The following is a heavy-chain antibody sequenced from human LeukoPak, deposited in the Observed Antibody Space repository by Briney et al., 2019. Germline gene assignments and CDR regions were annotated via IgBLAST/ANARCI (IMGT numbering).Heavy chain of an antibody. CDR3: ARGHDFWMAHAFDI. J-gene: IGHJ3*02. V-gene: IGHV3-21*04. Sequence: PGGSLRLSCAASGFTFSSYNMNWVRQAPGKGLEWVSSISTSSSYIFYADSVKGRFTISRDNAENSLYLQMNSLRAEDTAVYYCARGHDFWMAHAFDIWGQGTMVTVSS. CDR1: GFTFSSYN. CDR2: ISTSSSYI. D-gene: IGHD3-3*01.